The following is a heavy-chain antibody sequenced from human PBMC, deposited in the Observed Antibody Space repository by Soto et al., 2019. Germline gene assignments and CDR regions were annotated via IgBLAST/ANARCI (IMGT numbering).Heavy chain of an antibody. CDR1: GITFSNYM. J-gene: IGHJ3*02. Sequence: EVQVLESGGGLVQPGGSLRLSCEASGITFSNYMMTWIRQAPGKGLEWVSTITAGGDGTYYADSVKGRFTMSRETSKNTLYLQMNSLRAEDTAVYYCAPHVYCSCGSCQYDAFAIRGQGTMVTVSS. CDR3: APHVYCSCGSCQYDAFAI. CDR2: ITAGGDGT. V-gene: IGHV3-23*01. D-gene: IGHD2-15*01.